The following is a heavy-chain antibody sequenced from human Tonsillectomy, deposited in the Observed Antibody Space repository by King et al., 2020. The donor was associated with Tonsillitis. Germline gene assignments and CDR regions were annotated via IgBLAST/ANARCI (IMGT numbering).Heavy chain of an antibody. CDR2: ISGGGTST. V-gene: IGHV3-23*04. CDR3: AKGGQFDYVWGSYRYGAFDI. J-gene: IGHJ3*02. CDR1: GFTFINYA. Sequence: VQLVESGGGLGQPGGSLRLSCAASGFTFINYAMSWVRQAPGKGLEWVSSISGGGTSTYYADSVKGRFTISSDDSKDTLFVQRSSLTAEDTAVFYCAKGGQFDYVWGSYRYGAFDIWGQGTMVTVSS. D-gene: IGHD3-16*02.